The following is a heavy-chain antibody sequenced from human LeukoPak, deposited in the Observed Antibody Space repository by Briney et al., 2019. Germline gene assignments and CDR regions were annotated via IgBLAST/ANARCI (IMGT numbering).Heavy chain of an antibody. CDR3: ATDRGGSGSYIVDY. J-gene: IGHJ4*02. CDR1: GFTFSSYG. V-gene: IGHV3-30*02. D-gene: IGHD3-10*01. Sequence: PGGSLRLSCAASGFTFSSYGMHWVRQAPGKGLEWVAFIRYDGSNKYYADSVKGRFTISRDNSKNTLYLQMNSLRAEDTAVYYCATDRGGSGSYIVDYWGQGTLVTVSS. CDR2: IRYDGSNK.